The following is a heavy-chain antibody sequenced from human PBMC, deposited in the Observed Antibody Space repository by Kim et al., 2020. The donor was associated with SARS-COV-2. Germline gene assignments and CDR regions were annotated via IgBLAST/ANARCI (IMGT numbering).Heavy chain of an antibody. CDR2: IWYDGSNK. Sequence: GGSLRLSCAASGFTFSSYGMHWVRQAPGKGLEWVAVIWYDGSNKYYADSVKGRFTISRDNSKNTLYLQMNSLRAEDTAVYYCARALAGTYYYYYYGMDVWGQGTTVTVSS. CDR1: GFTFSSYG. J-gene: IGHJ6*02. V-gene: IGHV3-33*01. CDR3: ARALAGTYYYYYYGMDV. D-gene: IGHD6-13*01.